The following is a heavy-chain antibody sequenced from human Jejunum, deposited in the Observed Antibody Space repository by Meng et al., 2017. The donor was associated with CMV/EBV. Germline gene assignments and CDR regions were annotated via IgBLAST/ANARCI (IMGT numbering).Heavy chain of an antibody. V-gene: IGHV4-31*02. D-gene: IGHD1-26*01. J-gene: IGHJ4*02. CDR3: ARDIRGSYGEFDS. CDR2: IYPTGSA. CDR1: GHFISRGACY. Sequence: SGHFISRGACYCSRIRPHPGKCFQSIGYIYPTGSAYYHPSLRGRVTMSVDTSKNQLSLKLSSVTAADTAVYYCARDIRGSYGEFDSWGQGALVTVSS.